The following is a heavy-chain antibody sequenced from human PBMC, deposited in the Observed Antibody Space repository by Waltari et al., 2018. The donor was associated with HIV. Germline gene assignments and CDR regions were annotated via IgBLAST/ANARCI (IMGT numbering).Heavy chain of an antibody. V-gene: IGHV4-39*01. CDR3: ARRAVVVTAKGPFDP. Sequence: QLQLQESGPGLVKPSETLSLTCTVSGDSISSSSYYWGWIRQPPGTGLEWIGSISYSGNATYTPSLKSRVTIALYTSKNQFSRKLSFLTAADTAVYYCARRAVVVTAKGPFDPWGQGTLVTVSS. J-gene: IGHJ5*02. CDR1: GDSISSSSYY. D-gene: IGHD2-21*02. CDR2: ISYSGNA.